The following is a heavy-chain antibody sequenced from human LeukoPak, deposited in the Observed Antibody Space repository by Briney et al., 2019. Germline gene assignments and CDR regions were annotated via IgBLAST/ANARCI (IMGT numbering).Heavy chain of an antibody. CDR3: VRDFHVRLYDTGGYPY. J-gene: IGHJ4*02. D-gene: IGHD3-22*01. V-gene: IGHV3-23*01. Sequence: GGSLRLSCAASGFTFSSYGMSWVRQAPGKGLEWVSAISGSGGSTYYADSVKGRFTISRDNSKNTLYLQMNSLRAEDAAVYYCVRDFHVRLYDTGGYPYWGQGTLVTVSS. CDR2: ISGSGGST. CDR1: GFTFSSYG.